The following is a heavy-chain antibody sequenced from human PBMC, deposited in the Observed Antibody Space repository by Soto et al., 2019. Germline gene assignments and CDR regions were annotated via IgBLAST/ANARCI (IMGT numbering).Heavy chain of an antibody. J-gene: IGHJ6*02. D-gene: IGHD3-9*01. CDR1: GGSISSYY. CDR2: IYYSWST. CDR3: ARVSDDILAGSHYGMDV. V-gene: IGHV4-59*01. Sequence: QVQLQESGPGLVKPSETLSLTCTVSGGSISSYYWSWIRQPPGKGMEWIGYIYYSWSTNYNPSLKSRVTISVNTSKNQSYLKLSPVTAADTAVYYCARVSDDILAGSHYGMDVWGQGTTVTVSS.